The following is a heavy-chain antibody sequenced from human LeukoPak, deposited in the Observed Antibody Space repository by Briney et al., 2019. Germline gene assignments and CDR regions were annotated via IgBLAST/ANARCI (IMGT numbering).Heavy chain of an antibody. J-gene: IGHJ4*02. V-gene: IGHV4-59*01. D-gene: IGHD1-26*01. CDR3: ARTRSGYSTLGY. CDR2: VFYTGST. CDR1: GDSISPYY. Sequence: PSETLSHTCTVSGDSISPYYWSWIRQPPGGGLEWIGYVFYTGSTNYNPSLKSRVTISVDTSRNQFSLKLTSVTAADTAVYYCARTRSGYSTLGYWGQGTLVTVSS.